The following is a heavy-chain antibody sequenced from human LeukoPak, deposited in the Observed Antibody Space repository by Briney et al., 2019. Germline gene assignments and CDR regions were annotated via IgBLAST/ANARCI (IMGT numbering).Heavy chain of an antibody. CDR3: ARLPLTGDFDY. V-gene: IGHV4-39*01. J-gene: IGHJ4*02. Sequence: SSETLSLTCTVSGGSISSSSYYWGWIRQPPGKGLEWIGSIYYSGSTYYNPSLKSRVTISVDTSKNQFSLKLSSVTAADTAVYYCARLPLTGDFDYWGQGTLVTVSS. CDR2: IYYSGST. CDR1: GGSISSSSYY. D-gene: IGHD7-27*01.